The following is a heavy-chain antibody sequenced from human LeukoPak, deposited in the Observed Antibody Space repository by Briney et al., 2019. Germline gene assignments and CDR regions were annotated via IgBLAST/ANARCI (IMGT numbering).Heavy chain of an antibody. CDR2: IYYSGST. CDR1: GGSISSYY. V-gene: IGHV4-59*01. CDR3: AREGGENYYDSSGHFDY. Sequence: SETLSLTCTVSGGSISSYYWSWIRQPPGKGLEWIGYIYYSGSTNYNPSLKSRVTISVDTSKNRFSLKLSSVTAADTAVYYCAREGGENYYDSSGHFDYWGQGTLVTVSS. D-gene: IGHD3-22*01. J-gene: IGHJ4*02.